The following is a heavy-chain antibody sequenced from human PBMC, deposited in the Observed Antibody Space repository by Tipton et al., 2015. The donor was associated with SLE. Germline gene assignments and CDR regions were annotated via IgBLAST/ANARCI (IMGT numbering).Heavy chain of an antibody. J-gene: IGHJ4*02. D-gene: IGHD3-16*01. CDR1: GGSFSGYY. CDR3: AREGGIGLDF. V-gene: IGHV4-34*01. CDR2: INPSGST. Sequence: TLSLTCAVYGGSFSGYYWSWIRQPPGKGLEWIGEINPSGSTNYNPSLKSRVTISVDTSKNQFSLKLSSVTAADTAVYYCAREGGIGLDFWGQGTLVTVSS.